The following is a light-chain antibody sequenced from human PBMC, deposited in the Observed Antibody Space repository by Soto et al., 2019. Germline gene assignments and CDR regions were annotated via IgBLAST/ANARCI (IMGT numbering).Light chain of an antibody. V-gene: IGLV2-14*01. CDR1: SSDVGGYNY. J-gene: IGLJ2*01. CDR2: DVS. CDR3: SSQTSSTTLV. Sequence: HSALTQPASVSGSPGQSITISCTGTSSDVGGYNYVSWYQQHPGEVPKLMIYDVSNRPSGVSDRFSGSKSGNTASLTISGLQAEDEADYYCSSQTSSTTLVFGGGTKLTVL.